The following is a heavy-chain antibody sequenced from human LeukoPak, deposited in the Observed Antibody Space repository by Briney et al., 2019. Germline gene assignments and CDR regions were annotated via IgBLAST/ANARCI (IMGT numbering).Heavy chain of an antibody. CDR2: INHSGST. Sequence: SETLSLTCAVYGGSFSGYYWSWIRQPPGKGLEWIGEINHSGSTHYNPSLKSRVTISVDTSKNQFSLKLSSVTAADTAVYYCARVGGAMADAFDIWGQGTMVTVSS. D-gene: IGHD3-16*01. V-gene: IGHV4-34*01. J-gene: IGHJ3*02. CDR1: GGSFSGYY. CDR3: ARVGGAMADAFDI.